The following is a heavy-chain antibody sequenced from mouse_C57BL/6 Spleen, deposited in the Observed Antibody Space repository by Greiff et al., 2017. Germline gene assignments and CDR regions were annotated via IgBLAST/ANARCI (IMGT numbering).Heavy chain of an antibody. D-gene: IGHD2-4*01. CDR3: AKNYDYDVSYYAMDY. V-gene: IGHV2-4*01. J-gene: IGHJ4*01. Sequence: QVQLQQSGPGLVQPSQSLSITCTVSGFSLTSYGVHWVRQPPGKGLEWLGVIWSGGSTDYNAAFISRLSISKDNSKSQVFFKMNSLQADDTAIYYCAKNYDYDVSYYAMDYWGQGTSVTVSS. CDR2: IWSGGST. CDR1: GFSLTSYG.